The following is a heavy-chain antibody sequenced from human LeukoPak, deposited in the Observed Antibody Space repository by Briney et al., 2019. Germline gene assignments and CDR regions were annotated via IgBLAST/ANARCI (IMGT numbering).Heavy chain of an antibody. V-gene: IGHV3-30*18. J-gene: IGHJ3*02. CDR3: AKRGFWSAYAAFDI. CDR1: GFTFSSYG. D-gene: IGHD3-3*01. CDR2: ISYDGSNK. Sequence: GGSLRLSCAASGFTFSSYGMHWVRQAPGKGLEWVAVISYDGSNKYYADSVKGRFTISRDNSKNTLYLQMNSLRPEDTAVYYCAKRGFWSAYAAFDIWGQGTMVTVSS.